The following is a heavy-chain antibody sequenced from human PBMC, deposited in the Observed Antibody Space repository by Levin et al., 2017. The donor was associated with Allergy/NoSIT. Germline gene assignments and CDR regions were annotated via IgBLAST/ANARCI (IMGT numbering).Heavy chain of an antibody. D-gene: IGHD4/OR15-4a*01. CDR2: ISYDGSNK. V-gene: IGHV3-30*18. CDR1: GFTFSSYG. J-gene: IGHJ4*02. Sequence: GGSLRLSCAASGFTFSSYGMHWVRQAPGKGLEWVAVISYDGSNKYYADSVKGRFTISRDNSKNTLYLQMNSLRAEDTAVYYCAKSGAAMVSYWGQGTLVTVSS. CDR3: AKSGAAMVSY.